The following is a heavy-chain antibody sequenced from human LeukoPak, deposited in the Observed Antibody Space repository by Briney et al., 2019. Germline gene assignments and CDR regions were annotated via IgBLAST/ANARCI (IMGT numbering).Heavy chain of an antibody. V-gene: IGHV1-2*02. J-gene: IGHJ1*01. CDR3: ARAQGREYFPH. Sequence: ASVKVSCKASGYTFTVYYLHWLRQVPGQGLEWMGWINPNSGGTNYAQEFQGRVIMTRDTSITTVYMELSRLKSDDTAVYHCARAQGREYFPHWGQGTLVTVSS. CDR1: GYTFTVYY. CDR2: INPNSGGT.